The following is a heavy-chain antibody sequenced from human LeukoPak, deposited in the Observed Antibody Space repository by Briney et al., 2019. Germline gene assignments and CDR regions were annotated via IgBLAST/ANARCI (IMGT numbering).Heavy chain of an antibody. Sequence: GGSLRLSCAASGFTFSSYAIHWVRQAPGKGLEWMAVISYDGSNKYYADSVKGRFTISRDNSKNTLYLQMNSLRPEDTAVYYCARDAPGYCSGGTCYNKWFDPWGQGTLVTVSS. CDR3: ARDAPGYCSGGTCYNKWFDP. J-gene: IGHJ5*02. D-gene: IGHD2-15*01. CDR2: ISYDGSNK. CDR1: GFTFSSYA. V-gene: IGHV3-30*04.